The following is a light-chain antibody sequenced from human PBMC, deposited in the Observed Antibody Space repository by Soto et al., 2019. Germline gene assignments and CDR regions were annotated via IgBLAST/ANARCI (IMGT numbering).Light chain of an antibody. CDR1: QSISSW. J-gene: IGKJ1*01. CDR3: QQYNSYPWP. CDR2: DAS. V-gene: IGKV1-5*01. Sequence: DIQMTQSPSTLSASVGDRVTITCRASQSISSWLAWYQQKPGKAPKLLIYDASSLESGVPSRFSGSGSGTEFTLAISSLQPDYFATYYCQQYNSYPWPFGQGTKVDIK.